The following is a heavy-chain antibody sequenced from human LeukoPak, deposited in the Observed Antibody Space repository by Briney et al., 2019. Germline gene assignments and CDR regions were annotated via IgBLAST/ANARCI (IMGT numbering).Heavy chain of an antibody. Sequence: GGSLRLSCAASGFTFSSYEMNWVRQAPGKGLEWVSVIYSGGSTYYADSVKGRFTISRDNSENTLYLQMNSLRAEDTAVYYCARSYGGDYYWGQGTLVTVSS. J-gene: IGHJ4*02. CDR2: IYSGGST. CDR3: ARSYGGDYY. D-gene: IGHD4-23*01. CDR1: GFTFSSYE. V-gene: IGHV3-53*01.